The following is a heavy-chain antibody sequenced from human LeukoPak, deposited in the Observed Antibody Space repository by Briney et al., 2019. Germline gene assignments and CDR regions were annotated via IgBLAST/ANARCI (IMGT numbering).Heavy chain of an antibody. V-gene: IGHV4-4*02. J-gene: IGHJ4*02. CDR3: ARVLRNFDY. Sequence: SETLSLTCSVSAGSISSSNWSWVRQPPGKGLEWIGEIYHSGGTNYNPSLKSRVTISVDKSNNQFSLKLSSVTAADTAVYYCARVLRNFDYWGQGTLVTVSS. CDR2: IYHSGGT. CDR1: AGSISSSNW.